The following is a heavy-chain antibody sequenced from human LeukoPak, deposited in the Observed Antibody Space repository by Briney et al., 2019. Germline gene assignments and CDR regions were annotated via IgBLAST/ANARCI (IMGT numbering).Heavy chain of an antibody. J-gene: IGHJ3*02. CDR3: ARSPMIVVVGRLPSAFDI. CDR2: IYYSGST. Sequence: PSETLSLTCTVSGGSISSGGYYWSWIRQHPGKGLEWIGYIYYSGSTYYNPSLKSRVTISVDTSKNQFSLKLSSVTAADTAVYYCARSPMIVVVGRLPSAFDIWGQGTMVTVSS. V-gene: IGHV4-31*03. CDR1: GGSISSGGYY. D-gene: IGHD3-22*01.